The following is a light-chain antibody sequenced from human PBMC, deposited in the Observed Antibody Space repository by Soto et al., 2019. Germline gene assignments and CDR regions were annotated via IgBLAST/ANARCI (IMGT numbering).Light chain of an antibody. CDR2: DAS. Sequence: DIQMTQSPSTLSASVGHRVTITCRASQSIRSWLAWYQQKPGKAPKVLIYDASSLESGVPSRFSGSGSGTEFTLTISSLQPDDFATYYCQQYNSYPWTFGQGTKVDI. CDR1: QSIRSW. CDR3: QQYNSYPWT. V-gene: IGKV1-5*01. J-gene: IGKJ1*01.